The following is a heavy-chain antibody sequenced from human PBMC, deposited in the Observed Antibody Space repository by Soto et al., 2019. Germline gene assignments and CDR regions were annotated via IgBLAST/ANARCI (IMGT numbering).Heavy chain of an antibody. V-gene: IGHV1-69*14. J-gene: IGHJ4*02. CDR1: GATFSSYA. Sequence: QVQLVQSGAEVRQPASSVKVSCKTSGATFSSYAITWVRQAPGQGLAWMGGIVPTVDTSTYAQKFQGRVTITADKFTNTVYMEMSSLRSDDTAVYYCVRVVAIPGYPDNWGQGTLGTVSS. D-gene: IGHD5-12*01. CDR2: IVPTVDTS. CDR3: VRVVAIPGYPDN.